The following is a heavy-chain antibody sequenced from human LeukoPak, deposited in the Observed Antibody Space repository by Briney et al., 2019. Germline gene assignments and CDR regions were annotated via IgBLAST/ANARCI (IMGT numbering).Heavy chain of an antibody. J-gene: IGHJ4*02. Sequence: SETLSLPCTVSGGSISNYYWTWIRQAAGKGLEWVGRIHTSGSTKYNPSLNSRVTISLDTSNNQFSLKLSSVAAADTAVYYCARGAPYSGGNYYFDYWGEGTQVTVSS. CDR2: IHTSGST. CDR1: GGSISNYY. D-gene: IGHD2-15*01. CDR3: ARGAPYSGGNYYFDY. V-gene: IGHV4-4*07.